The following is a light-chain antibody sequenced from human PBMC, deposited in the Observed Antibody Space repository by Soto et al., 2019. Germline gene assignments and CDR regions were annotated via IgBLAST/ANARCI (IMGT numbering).Light chain of an antibody. CDR1: QGISNY. CDR2: DAS. Sequence: IQLTQSPSSLAASVGDRVTITCRASQGISNYLAWYEQKPGRAPKVLIYDASTLQGGVPSRFSGSGSGTNFALTISDLQPEDFATYYCQQLNSYPRTFGQGTKVEI. CDR3: QQLNSYPRT. V-gene: IGKV1-9*01. J-gene: IGKJ1*01.